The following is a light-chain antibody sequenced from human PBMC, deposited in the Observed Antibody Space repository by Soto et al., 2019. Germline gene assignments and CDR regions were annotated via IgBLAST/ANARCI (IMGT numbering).Light chain of an antibody. CDR2: DAS. V-gene: IGKV3-11*01. J-gene: IGKJ5*01. CDR1: QNIDSD. Sequence: EIVLTQSPATLSLSPWERATLSCRASQNIDSDLAWYQQRPGQPPRLLIYDASNRAPGIPARFGGSGSGADFTLSISSLEPEDFAVYYCQQYGSSPFFGQGTRLEIK. CDR3: QQYGSSPF.